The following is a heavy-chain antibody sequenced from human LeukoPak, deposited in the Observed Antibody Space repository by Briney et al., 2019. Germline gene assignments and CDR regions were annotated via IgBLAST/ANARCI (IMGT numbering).Heavy chain of an antibody. CDR1: GGSFSGYY. D-gene: IGHD2-15*01. V-gene: IGHV4-34*01. CDR2: INHSGST. CDR3: ARLNCSGGSCYPDY. J-gene: IGHJ4*02. Sequence: SETLSLTCAVYGGSFSGYYWSWIRQPPGKGLEWIGEINHSGSTNYNPSLKSRVTISVDTSKNQFSLKLSTVTAADTAVYYCARLNCSGGSCYPDYWGQGTLVTVSS.